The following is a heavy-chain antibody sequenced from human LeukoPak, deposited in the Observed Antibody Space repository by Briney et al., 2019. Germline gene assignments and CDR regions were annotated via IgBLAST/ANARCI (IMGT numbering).Heavy chain of an antibody. J-gene: IGHJ4*02. CDR1: GGTSSSYA. CDR2: IIPIFGTA. V-gene: IGHV1-69*06. Sequence: SVRVSCKASGGTSSSYAISWVRQAPGQGLEWMGGIIPIFGTANYAQKFQGRVTITADKSTSTAYMELSSLRSEDTAVYYCARGLTLRYFDWLYYWGQGALVTVSS. D-gene: IGHD3-9*01. CDR3: ARGLTLRYFDWLYY.